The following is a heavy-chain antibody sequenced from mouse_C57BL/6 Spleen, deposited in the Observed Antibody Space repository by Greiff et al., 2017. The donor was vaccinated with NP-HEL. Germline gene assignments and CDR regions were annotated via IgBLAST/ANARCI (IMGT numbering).Heavy chain of an antibody. CDR1: GYTFTSYW. J-gene: IGHJ4*01. Sequence: VQLQQPGAELVKPGASVKMSCKASGYTFTSYWITWVKQRPGQGLEWIGDIYPGSGSTNYNEKFKSKATLTVDTSSSTAYMQLSSLTSEDSAVYYCARSPYGYDAAMDYWGQGTSVTVSS. CDR2: IYPGSGST. D-gene: IGHD2-2*01. V-gene: IGHV1-55*01. CDR3: ARSPYGYDAAMDY.